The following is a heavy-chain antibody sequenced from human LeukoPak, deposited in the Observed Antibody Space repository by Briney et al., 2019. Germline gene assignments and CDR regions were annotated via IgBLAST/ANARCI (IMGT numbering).Heavy chain of an antibody. CDR1: GFTFSSYG. CDR3: ANDLYGTNRYFDL. V-gene: IGHV3-33*06. D-gene: IGHD2-8*01. CDR2: ICYDGSNK. J-gene: IGHJ2*01. Sequence: GGSLRLSCAASGFTFSSYGMHWVRQAPGKGLEGVAVICYDGSNKYYADSVKGGLTIYRENYKNTLYLQMKSLRAEYTAVYSCANDLYGTNRYFDLWGRGTLVTVSS.